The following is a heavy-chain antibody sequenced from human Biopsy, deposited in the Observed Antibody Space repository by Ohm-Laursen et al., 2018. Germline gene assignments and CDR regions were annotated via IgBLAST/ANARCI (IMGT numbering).Heavy chain of an antibody. J-gene: IGHJ3*01. CDR3: ASVVLGPTNDAFDL. D-gene: IGHD3-22*01. V-gene: IGHV4-4*07. CDR2: IYPGGST. Sequence: GTLSLTCHVSGGDINNYYWSWIRQPAGKGLVWIGRIYPGGSTNYNPSLKSRVTMSVDTSKKQLSLRLRSVTAADTAMYYCASVVLGPTNDAFDLWGQGTMVVVSS. CDR1: GGDINNYY.